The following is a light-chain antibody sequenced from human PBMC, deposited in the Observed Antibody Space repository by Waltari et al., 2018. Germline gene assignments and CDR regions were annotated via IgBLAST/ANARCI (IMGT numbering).Light chain of an antibody. CDR1: QGISSA. V-gene: IGKV1D-13*01. CDR2: DAS. CDR3: QQFTDYLPFA. Sequence: AIQLTQSPSSLSASVGDRVTITCRASQGISSALAWYQQKPGKAPNLLIYDASSLESGVPSRFSGSGSGTDFTLTISSLQPEDFATYYCQQFTDYLPFAFGGGTKVEI. J-gene: IGKJ4*01.